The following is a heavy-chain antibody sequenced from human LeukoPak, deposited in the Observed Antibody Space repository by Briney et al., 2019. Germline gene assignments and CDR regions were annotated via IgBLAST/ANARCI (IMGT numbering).Heavy chain of an antibody. CDR3: ARAGYSSGWYGFNWYFDL. V-gene: IGHV4-61*01. CDR1: GYSISSGYF. CDR2: IYYSGST. J-gene: IGHJ2*01. Sequence: SETLSLTCTVSGYSISSGYFWGWMRQPPGKGLEWIGYIYYSGSTNHNPSLKSRVTISVDTSKNQFSLKLSSVTAADTAVYYCARAGYSSGWYGFNWYFDLWGRGTLVTVSS. D-gene: IGHD6-19*01.